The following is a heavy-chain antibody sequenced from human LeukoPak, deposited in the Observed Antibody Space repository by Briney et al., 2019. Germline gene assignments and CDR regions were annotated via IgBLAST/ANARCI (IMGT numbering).Heavy chain of an antibody. V-gene: IGHV4-38-2*02. D-gene: IGHD6-13*01. J-gene: IGHJ4*02. Sequence: PSETLSLTCTVSNYSISSGYYWGWVRQSPGKGLEWIGSVYYSGTTYDNPSLKSRVTISVDTSKNQFSLKLTSVTAADTAVYSCARGSSSWYGGFDYWGQGTPVTVSS. CDR1: NYSISSGYY. CDR3: ARGSSSWYGGFDY. CDR2: VYYSGTT.